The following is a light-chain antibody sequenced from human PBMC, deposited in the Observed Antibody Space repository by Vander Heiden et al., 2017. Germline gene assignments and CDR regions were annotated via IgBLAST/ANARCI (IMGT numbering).Light chain of an antibody. J-gene: IGKJ4*01. Sequence: DIQMTQSPSSLSASVGDRVTITCRASQSINIYLNWDQHAPGKAPKLLIYAASNLPSEVPSRFSGSGSGTDFTLAITSLEPEDFATYYCQQSYSTPLTFGGGTKVEIK. CDR2: AAS. CDR1: QSINIY. V-gene: IGKV1-39*01. CDR3: QQSYSTPLT.